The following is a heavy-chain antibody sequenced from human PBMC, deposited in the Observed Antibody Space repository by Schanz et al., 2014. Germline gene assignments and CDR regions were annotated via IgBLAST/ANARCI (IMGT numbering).Heavy chain of an antibody. Sequence: VQLLESGGGLVQPGGSLRLSCLASGFAFSSYGMNWLRQAPGKGLEWVAVIWYDGSNKYYADSVKGRFTISRDNSKNTLFLQMNSLRAEDTAVYYCARGLIAAAGGAFDYWGQGTLVAVSS. J-gene: IGHJ4*02. CDR1: GFAFSSYG. V-gene: IGHV3-33*08. CDR2: IWYDGSNK. D-gene: IGHD6-13*01. CDR3: ARGLIAAAGGAFDY.